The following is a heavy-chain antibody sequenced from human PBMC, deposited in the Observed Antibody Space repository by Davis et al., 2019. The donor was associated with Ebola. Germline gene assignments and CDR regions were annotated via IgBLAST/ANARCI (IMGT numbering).Heavy chain of an antibody. Sequence: SVPVSRQASLYTFPYYAMHWVRPAPGQRLEWMGCIDADSGYTQYSLKFQVRVTITRDTSAGIVYMELSSLRAEDTALYYCARRVRGYQTYFDNWGQGTLVTVSS. CDR2: IDADSGYT. CDR3: ARRVRGYQTYFDN. J-gene: IGHJ4*02. V-gene: IGHV1-3*01. CDR1: LYTFPYYA. D-gene: IGHD5-12*01.